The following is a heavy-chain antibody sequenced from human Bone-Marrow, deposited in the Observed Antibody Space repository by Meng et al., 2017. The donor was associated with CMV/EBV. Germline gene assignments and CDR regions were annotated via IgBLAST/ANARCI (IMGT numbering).Heavy chain of an antibody. J-gene: IGHJ4*02. CDR1: GYTFTSYG. Sequence: ASVKASCKSPGYTFTSYGISWVRQAPGQGLEWMGWINVYNGKRDYAQKFNVRVTMTTDTSTSTAYMELRSLRSDDTAVYYCARTRVVPAAMGFDYWGQGTLVTVSS. D-gene: IGHD2-2*01. CDR3: ARTRVVPAAMGFDY. CDR2: INVYNGKR. V-gene: IGHV1-18*01.